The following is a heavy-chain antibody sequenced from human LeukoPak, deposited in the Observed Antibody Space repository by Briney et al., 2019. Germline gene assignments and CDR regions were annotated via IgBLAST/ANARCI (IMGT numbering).Heavy chain of an antibody. V-gene: IGHV3-23*01. CDR3: AKGHCSSTSCARFDP. D-gene: IGHD2-2*01. CDR1: GFTFSSHA. J-gene: IGHJ5*02. Sequence: GGSLRLSCAASGFTFSSHAMSWVRQAPGKGLEWVSAISGSGGSTYYADSVKGRFTISRDNSKNTLYLQMNSLRAEDTAVYYCAKGHCSSTSCARFDPWGQGTLVTVSS. CDR2: ISGSGGST.